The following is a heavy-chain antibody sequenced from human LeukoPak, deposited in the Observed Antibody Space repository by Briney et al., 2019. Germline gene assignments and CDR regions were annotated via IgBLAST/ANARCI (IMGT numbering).Heavy chain of an antibody. CDR2: INHSGST. V-gene: IGHV4-34*01. CDR3: ARLSTAGYSSGWYPGY. CDR1: GGSFSGYY. Sequence: KPSETLSLTCAVYGGSFSGYYWSWIRQPPGKGLERIGEINHSGSTNYNPSLKSRVTISVDTSKNQFSLKLSSVTAADTAVYYCARLSTAGYSSGWYPGYWGQGTLVTVSS. J-gene: IGHJ4*02. D-gene: IGHD6-19*01.